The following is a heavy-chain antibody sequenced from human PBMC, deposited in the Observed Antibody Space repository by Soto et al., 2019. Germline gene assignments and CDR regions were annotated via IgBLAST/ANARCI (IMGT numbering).Heavy chain of an antibody. V-gene: IGHV1-3*01. CDR1: GYTFTSYA. Sequence: QVQLVQSGAEVKKPGASVKVSCKASGYTFTSYAMHWVRQAPGQRLEWMGWINAGNGNTKYSQKFQGRVTITRDTSASTAYMELSSLRSEDTAVYYCARDGGIAAAPLTSGMDVWGQGTTVTVSS. CDR2: INAGNGNT. J-gene: IGHJ6*02. CDR3: ARDGGIAAAPLTSGMDV. D-gene: IGHD6-13*01.